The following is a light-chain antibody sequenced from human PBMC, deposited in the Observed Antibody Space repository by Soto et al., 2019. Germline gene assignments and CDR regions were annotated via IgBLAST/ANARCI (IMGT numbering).Light chain of an antibody. Sequence: EIVLTQSPGTLSLSPGERATLSCRASQSVSSNFLAWYQQKPGQAPRLLIYVASSRATGIPGRFSGSGSGTDFTLTISRLEPEDFAVYYCQQYARSPITFGQGTRLEIK. CDR3: QQYARSPIT. V-gene: IGKV3-20*01. CDR1: QSVSSNF. CDR2: VAS. J-gene: IGKJ5*01.